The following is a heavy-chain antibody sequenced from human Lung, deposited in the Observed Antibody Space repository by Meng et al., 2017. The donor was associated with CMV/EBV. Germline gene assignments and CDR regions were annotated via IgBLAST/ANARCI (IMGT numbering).Heavy chain of an antibody. D-gene: IGHD2-2*02. V-gene: IGHV4-61*02. CDR3: ARGYHLLYYFDY. CDR2: IYSSGRT. J-gene: IGHJ4*02. CDR1: VDSISSDSYS. Sequence: ESGPGLVKPPPPLSLTFTVSVDSISSDSYSWTWIRQPAGKGLEWIGRIYSSGRTNYDPSLRSRVSISVDTSKNQFSLKLKSVTAADAAIYYCARGYHLLYYFDYWGQGTLVTVSS.